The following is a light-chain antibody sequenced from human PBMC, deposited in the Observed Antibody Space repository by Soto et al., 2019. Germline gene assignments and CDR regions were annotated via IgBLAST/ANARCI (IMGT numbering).Light chain of an antibody. CDR2: DAS. Sequence: EIVLTQSPATLSLSPGERATLSCRASQSVSSYLAWYQQKPGQAPRLLIYDASNRTTGIPARFSGSGAGTDFTLTISSLEXXXXXXXXXXXXXXXXXTFGGGTKVEIK. V-gene: IGKV3-11*01. CDR3: XXXXXXXXT. J-gene: IGKJ4*01. CDR1: QSVSSY.